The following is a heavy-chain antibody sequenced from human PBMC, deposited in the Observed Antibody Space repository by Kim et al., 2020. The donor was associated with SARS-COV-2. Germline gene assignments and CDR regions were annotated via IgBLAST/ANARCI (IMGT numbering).Heavy chain of an antibody. V-gene: IGHV1-46*01. J-gene: IGHJ4*02. D-gene: IGHD6-13*01. Sequence: FQGRVTMTRDTSTSTVYMELSSLRSEDTAVYYCARTSRGYSSSWGKSLDYWGQGTLVTVSS. CDR3: ARTSRGYSSSWGKSLDY.